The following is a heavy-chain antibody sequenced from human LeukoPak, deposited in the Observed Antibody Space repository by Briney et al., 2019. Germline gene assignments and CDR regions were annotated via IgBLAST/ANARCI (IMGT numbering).Heavy chain of an antibody. CDR1: GFTFSSYW. J-gene: IGHJ3*02. Sequence: GGCLRLSCAASGFTFSSYWMSWVRQAPGKGLEWVANIKQDGSEKYYVDSVKGRFTIPRDNAKNSLYLQMNSLRAEDAAVYYCARRFLEWLMNKDAFDIWGQGTMVTVSS. D-gene: IGHD3-3*01. V-gene: IGHV3-7*01. CDR3: ARRFLEWLMNKDAFDI. CDR2: IKQDGSEK.